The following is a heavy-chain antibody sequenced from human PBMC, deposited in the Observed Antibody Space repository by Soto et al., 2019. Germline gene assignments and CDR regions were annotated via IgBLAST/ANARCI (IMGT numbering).Heavy chain of an antibody. CDR2: ISSSSSTI. CDR3: AKEERYSGYDYVH. V-gene: IGHV3-48*01. Sequence: GGSLRLSCAASGFTFSSYSMNWVRQAPGKGLEWVSYISSSSSTIYYADSVKGRFTISRDNAKNSLYLQMNSLRAEDTAVYYCAKEERYSGYDYVHWGQGTLVTVSS. J-gene: IGHJ4*02. CDR1: GFTFSSYS. D-gene: IGHD5-12*01.